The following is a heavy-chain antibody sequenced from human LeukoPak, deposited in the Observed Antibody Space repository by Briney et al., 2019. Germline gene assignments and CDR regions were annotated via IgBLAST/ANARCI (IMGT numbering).Heavy chain of an antibody. CDR2: INSDGSST. V-gene: IGHV3-74*01. J-gene: IGHJ4*02. CDR1: GFTFSSYW. CDR3: ARIPGGSGSQYDY. Sequence: GGSLRLSCAASGFTFSSYWMHWVRQAPGKGLVWVSRINSDGSSTFYADSVKGRFTTSRDNAENTVYLRMNSLRADDTAVYYCARIPGGSGSQYDYWGQGTLVIVSS. D-gene: IGHD3-10*01.